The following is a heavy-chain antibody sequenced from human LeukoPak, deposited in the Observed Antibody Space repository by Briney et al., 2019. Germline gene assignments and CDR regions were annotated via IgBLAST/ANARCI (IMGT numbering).Heavy chain of an antibody. CDR1: VDSISSGDYS. CDR3: RAFSSGYYYDDY. Sequence: SDTLSLTCAVSVDSISSGDYSWSWIRKPPGKGLEWIRYNYHSGSNYYHPSLQSRVTISAHRSKNQFSLKLSSVTAADTAVYYCRAFSSGYYYDDYWGQGTLVTVSS. CDR2: NYHSGSN. D-gene: IGHD3-22*01. J-gene: IGHJ4*02. V-gene: IGHV4-30-2*01.